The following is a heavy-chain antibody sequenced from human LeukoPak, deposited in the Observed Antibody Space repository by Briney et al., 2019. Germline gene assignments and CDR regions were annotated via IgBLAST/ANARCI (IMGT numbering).Heavy chain of an antibody. D-gene: IGHD3-3*01. V-gene: IGHV1-46*01. CDR1: GYTFSNYY. CDR3: ARGDFWSGYYNTLSGY. J-gene: IGHJ4*02. CDR2: INPSGGST. Sequence: ASVKVSCKASGYTFSNYYVHWVRQAPGQGLEWMGVINPSGGSTNYAQKFQGRVTMTRDTSISTAYMELSRLRSDDTAVYYCARGDFWSGYYNTLSGYWGQGTLVTVSS.